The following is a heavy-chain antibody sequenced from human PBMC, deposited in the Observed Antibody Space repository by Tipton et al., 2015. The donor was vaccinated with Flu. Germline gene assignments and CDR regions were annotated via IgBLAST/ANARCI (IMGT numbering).Heavy chain of an antibody. Sequence: TLSLTCTVSGDSMRSDYFWGWIRQPPGRGLEWIGSIYHSGSTYYNPSLKSRVTVSVDTSKSQFSLKLSSVTAADTAVYYCARHWGVYSSFYGMDVWGQGTTVTVSS. J-gene: IGHJ6*02. CDR2: IYHSGST. CDR1: GDSMRSDYF. V-gene: IGHV4-38-2*02. D-gene: IGHD7-27*01. CDR3: ARHWGVYSSFYGMDV.